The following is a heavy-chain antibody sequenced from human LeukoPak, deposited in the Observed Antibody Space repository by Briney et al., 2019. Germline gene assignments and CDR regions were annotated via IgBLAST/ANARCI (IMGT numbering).Heavy chain of an antibody. CDR2: ISGSGDNT. V-gene: IGHV3-23*01. CDR1: GFTFSSYA. CDR3: AKDGYGSGPGYFDY. D-gene: IGHD3-10*01. J-gene: IGHJ4*02. Sequence: GGSLRLSCAASGFTFSSYAMSWVRQAPGKGLEWVSGISGSGDNTYYADSVKGRFTISRDNSKNTLYVQVNSLGTEDTAAYYCAKDGYGSGPGYFDYWGQGTLVTVSS.